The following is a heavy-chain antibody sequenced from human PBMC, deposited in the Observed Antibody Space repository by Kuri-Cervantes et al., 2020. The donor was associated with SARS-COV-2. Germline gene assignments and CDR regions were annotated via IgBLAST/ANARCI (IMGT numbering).Heavy chain of an antibody. V-gene: IGHV3-23*01. Sequence: SWVRQAPGKGLEWVSTISESGGVTYYADSVMCRFTILRDNSKNTLYLQMNSLSADDTAVYYCAKENSGRAPLMDVWGQGTTVTVSS. D-gene: IGHD1-26*01. CDR2: ISESGGVT. J-gene: IGHJ6*02. CDR3: AKENSGRAPLMDV.